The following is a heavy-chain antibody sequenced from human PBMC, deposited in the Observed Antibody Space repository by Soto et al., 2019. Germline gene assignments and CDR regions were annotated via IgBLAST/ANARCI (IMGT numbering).Heavy chain of an antibody. CDR3: ARDRCSSTSCYHYYYYGMDV. V-gene: IGHV3-21*01. CDR2: ISSSSSYI. CDR1: GFTFSSYS. D-gene: IGHD2-2*01. Sequence: GGSLRLSCAASGFTFSSYSMNWVRQAPGKGLEWVSSISSSSSYIYYADSVKGRFTISRDNAKNSLYLQMNSLRAEDTAVYYCARDRCSSTSCYHYYYYGMDVWGQGTTVTVSS. J-gene: IGHJ6*02.